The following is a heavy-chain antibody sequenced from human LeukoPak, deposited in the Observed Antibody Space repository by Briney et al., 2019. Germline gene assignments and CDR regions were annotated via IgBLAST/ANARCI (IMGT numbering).Heavy chain of an antibody. CDR2: ISTSSSYI. CDR1: GFTFSRYS. D-gene: IGHD5-12*01. V-gene: IGHV3-21*01. Sequence: GGSLRLSCAASGFTFSRYSMNWVRQAPGKGLEWVSSISTSSSYINYADSVKGRFTISRDNSKNTLYLQMNSLRAEDTAVYYCARGPSGYHNTGGQGTLVTVSS. CDR3: ARGPSGYHNT. J-gene: IGHJ4*02.